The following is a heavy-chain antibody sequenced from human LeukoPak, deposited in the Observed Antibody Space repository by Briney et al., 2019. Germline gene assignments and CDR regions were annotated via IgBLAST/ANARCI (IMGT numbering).Heavy chain of an antibody. CDR3: AAFTMIRGTVAFDI. Sequence: ASVKVSCKASGYSFTSYYMHWVRQAPGQGLEWMGRINPNSGGTNYAQKFQGRVTMTRDTSISTAYMELSSLRSEDTAVYYCAAFTMIRGTVAFDIWGQGTMVTVSS. CDR1: GYSFTSYY. J-gene: IGHJ3*02. D-gene: IGHD3-22*01. V-gene: IGHV1-2*06. CDR2: INPNSGGT.